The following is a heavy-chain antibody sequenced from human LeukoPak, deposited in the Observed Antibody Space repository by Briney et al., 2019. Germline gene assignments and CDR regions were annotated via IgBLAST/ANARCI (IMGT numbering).Heavy chain of an antibody. CDR2: MNHSGSA. V-gene: IGHV4-34*01. D-gene: IGHD1-26*01. Sequence: PSETLSLTCAVYGGSFSGYYWTWIRQPPGKGLEWIGEMNHSGSANYNPSLKSRVTISVDTSKNQCSLRLSSVTAADTAVYYCARGNKWERQFDPWGQGTLVTVSS. CDR3: ARGNKWERQFDP. CDR1: GGSFSGYY. J-gene: IGHJ5*02.